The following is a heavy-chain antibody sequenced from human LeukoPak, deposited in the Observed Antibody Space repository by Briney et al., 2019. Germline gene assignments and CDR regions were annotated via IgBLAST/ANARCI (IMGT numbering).Heavy chain of an antibody. CDR2: ISGSGDST. D-gene: IGHD6-19*01. CDR1: EFTFSNYW. CDR3: AKDSSGWYRSLGY. J-gene: IGHJ4*02. Sequence: GGSLRLSCAASEFTFSNYWMSWVRQAPGKGLEWVLAISGSGDSTYYADSVKGRFTISRDNSKNTLYLQMNSLRAEDTAVYYCAKDSSGWYRSLGYWGQGTLVTVSS. V-gene: IGHV3-23*01.